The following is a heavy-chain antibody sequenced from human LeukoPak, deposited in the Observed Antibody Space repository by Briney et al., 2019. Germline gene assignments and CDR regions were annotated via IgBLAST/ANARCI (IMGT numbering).Heavy chain of an antibody. V-gene: IGHV3-23*01. CDR1: GFTFSNFA. CDR3: AKEGSRRRFDFDS. D-gene: IGHD3-16*01. J-gene: IGHJ4*02. Sequence: GGSLRLSCASSGFTFSNFAMSWFRQPPGRGLEWVSAAGTATDTSYADSVKGRFTISRDNSKNTLYLQMNSLGAEDTAVYYCAKEGSRRRFDFDSWGRGTLVTVSS. CDR2: AGTATDT.